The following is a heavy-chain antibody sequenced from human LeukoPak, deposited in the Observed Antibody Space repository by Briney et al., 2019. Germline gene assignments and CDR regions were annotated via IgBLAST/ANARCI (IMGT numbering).Heavy chain of an antibody. V-gene: IGHV3-30-3*01. CDR2: ISYDGSNK. CDR3: ARGSSSWYYFDY. Sequence: QPGGSLRLSCAASGLTFGSYAMHWVRQAPGKGLEWVAVISYDGSNKYYADSVKGRLTISRDNSKNTLYLQMNSLRAEDTAVYYCARGSSSWYYFDYWGQGTLVTVSS. CDR1: GLTFGSYA. J-gene: IGHJ4*02. D-gene: IGHD6-13*01.